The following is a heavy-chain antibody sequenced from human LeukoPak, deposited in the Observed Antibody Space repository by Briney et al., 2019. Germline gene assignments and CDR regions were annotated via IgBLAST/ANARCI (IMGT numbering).Heavy chain of an antibody. D-gene: IGHD3-10*01. CDR3: AKDMVRGVIQNYYYGMDV. CDR2: ISWDGGST. Sequence: GGSLRLSCAASGFTFDDYAMHWVRQAPGKGLEGVSLISWDGGSTYYADSVKGRFTISRDNSKNSLYLQMNSLRAEDTALYYCAKDMVRGVIQNYYYGMDVWGKGTTVTVSS. V-gene: IGHV3-43D*04. J-gene: IGHJ6*04. CDR1: GFTFDDYA.